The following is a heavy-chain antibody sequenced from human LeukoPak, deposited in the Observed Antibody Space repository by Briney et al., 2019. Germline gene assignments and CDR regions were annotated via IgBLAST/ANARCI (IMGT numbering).Heavy chain of an antibody. CDR1: GFTFSSYW. CDR3: ARGADFWSGYYTPWFDP. V-gene: IGHV3-74*01. Sequence: GGSLRLSCAASGFTFSSYWMHWVCQAPGKGLVWVPRINSDGSSTSYADSVKGRFTISRDNAKNTLYLQMNSLRAEDTAVYYCARGADFWSGYYTPWFDPWGQGTLVTVSS. J-gene: IGHJ5*02. D-gene: IGHD3-3*01. CDR2: INSDGSST.